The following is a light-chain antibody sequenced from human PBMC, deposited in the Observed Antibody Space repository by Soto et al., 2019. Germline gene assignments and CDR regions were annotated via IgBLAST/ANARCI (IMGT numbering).Light chain of an antibody. CDR3: YSYAGSYTFYV. CDR1: SSDVGGYNL. V-gene: IGLV2-11*01. J-gene: IGLJ1*01. Sequence: QSALTQPRSVSGSPGQSVTIYCTGTSSDVGGYNLVSWYQQHPGKAPKLMIYDVSKRPSGVPDRFSGSKSGNTASLTISGLQAEDEADYYCYSYAGSYTFYVFGTGTKLTVL. CDR2: DVS.